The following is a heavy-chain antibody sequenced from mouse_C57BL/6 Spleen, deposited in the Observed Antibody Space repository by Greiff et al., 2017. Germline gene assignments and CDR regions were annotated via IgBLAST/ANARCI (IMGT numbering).Heavy chain of an antibody. Sequence: QVQLKQPGAELVKPGASVKLSCKASGYTFTSYWMHWVKQRPGRGLEWIGRIDPNSGGTKYNEKFKSKATLTVDKPSSTAYMQLSSLTSEDSAVYYCARSDLLWGYYAMDYWGQGTSVTVSS. CDR1: GYTFTSYW. CDR3: ARSDLLWGYYAMDY. CDR2: IDPNSGGT. J-gene: IGHJ4*01. D-gene: IGHD2-10*01. V-gene: IGHV1-72*01.